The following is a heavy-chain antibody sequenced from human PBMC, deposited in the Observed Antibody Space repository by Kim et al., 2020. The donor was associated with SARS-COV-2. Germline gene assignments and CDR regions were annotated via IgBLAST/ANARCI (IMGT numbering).Heavy chain of an antibody. CDR3: ARDLATVTTVFDY. Sequence: GGSLRLSCAASGFTFRTYSMNWVRQAPGKGLEWLSFISGSGTTIYYAPSVKGRFTISRDNAKNSLFLQMNSLRDDDTAVYYCARDLATVTTVFDYWGQGALVAVSS. J-gene: IGHJ4*02. D-gene: IGHD4-17*01. V-gene: IGHV3-48*02. CDR2: ISGSGTTI. CDR1: GFTFRTYS.